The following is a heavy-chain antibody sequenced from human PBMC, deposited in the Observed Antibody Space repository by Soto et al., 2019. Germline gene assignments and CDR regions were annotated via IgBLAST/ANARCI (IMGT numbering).Heavy chain of an antibody. V-gene: IGHV3-48*02. CDR2: ISSDSSTI. Sequence: GGSLRLCCAASGFTFSSYSMNWVRQAPGKGLEWVSFISSDSSTIYYADSVEGRFTVSRDNARNSVSLQMDSLRDEDAAVYYCARIKLVEWFFINVDVYDMDVWGQGTPVTVSS. D-gene: IGHD3-3*01. CDR3: ARIKLVEWFFINVDVYDMDV. CDR1: GFTFSSYS. J-gene: IGHJ6*02.